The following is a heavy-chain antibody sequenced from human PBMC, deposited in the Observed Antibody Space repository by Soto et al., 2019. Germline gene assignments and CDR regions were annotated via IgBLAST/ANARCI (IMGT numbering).Heavy chain of an antibody. CDR2: ISAYNGNT. CDR3: ARQNYYSGMDV. J-gene: IGHJ6*02. V-gene: IGHV1-18*01. Sequence: QVQLVQSGADVKKPGASVKVSCKASGYTFTSYFITWVRQAPGQGLEWMGWISAYNGNTNYAQMLQGRVTMTTDTSKATAYMEMRSLRSDDTAVYYCARQNYYSGMDVWGQGTTVTVSS. CDR1: GYTFTSYF.